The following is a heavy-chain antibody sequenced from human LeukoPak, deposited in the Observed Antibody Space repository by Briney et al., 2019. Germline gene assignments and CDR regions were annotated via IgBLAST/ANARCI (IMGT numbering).Heavy chain of an antibody. D-gene: IGHD3-22*01. Sequence: GGSLRLSCAASGFTFSGYEMNWVRQAPGKGLEWVSYITSGSTLYYADSVKGRFTISRDNAKNSLYLQMNSLRAEDTAVYYCARATDLITMIVVATEHYMDVWGKGTTVTVSS. V-gene: IGHV3-48*03. CDR3: ARATDLITMIVVATEHYMDV. CDR2: ITSGSTL. J-gene: IGHJ6*03. CDR1: GFTFSGYE.